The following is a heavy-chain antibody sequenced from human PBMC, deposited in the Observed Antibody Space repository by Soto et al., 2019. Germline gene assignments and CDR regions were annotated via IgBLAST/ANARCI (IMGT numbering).Heavy chain of an antibody. D-gene: IGHD4-4*01. CDR3: ARDYSKYYYYYYGMDV. V-gene: IGHV1-18*04. CDR2: ISAYNGNT. J-gene: IGHJ6*02. CDR1: GYTFTSYG. Sequence: ASVKVSCKASGYTFTSYGISWVRQAPGQGLEWMGWISAYNGNTNYAQKLQGRVTMATDTSTSTSYMELRSLRSDDTAVYYCARDYSKYYYYYYGMDVWGQGTTVTVSS.